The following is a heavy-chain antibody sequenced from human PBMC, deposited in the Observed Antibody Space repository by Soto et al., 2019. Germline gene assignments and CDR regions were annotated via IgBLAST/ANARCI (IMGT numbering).Heavy chain of an antibody. Sequence: GGSLRLSCAASGFTFSSYAMSWVRQAPGKGLEWVSAISGSGGSTYYADSVKGRFTISRDNSKNTLYLQMNSLRAEDTAVYYCAKDLRPLYGGNSGVFFDYWGQGTLVTVSS. CDR2: ISGSGGST. V-gene: IGHV3-23*01. D-gene: IGHD4-17*01. J-gene: IGHJ4*02. CDR3: AKDLRPLYGGNSGVFFDY. CDR1: GFTFSSYA.